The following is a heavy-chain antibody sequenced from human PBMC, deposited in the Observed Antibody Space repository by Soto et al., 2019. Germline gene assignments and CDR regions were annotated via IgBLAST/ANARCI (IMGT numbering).Heavy chain of an antibody. CDR2: IDSEDGST. CDR1: GITFRTYW. V-gene: IGHV3-74*01. CDR3: AGLRGVVLEY. Sequence: PGGSLRLSCSASGITFRTYWMHWVRQAPGKGLVWVSRIDSEDGSTNYADSVKGRFTISRDSAKNTVYLQMNSLRDEDTAVYYCAGLRGVVLEYWGQGALVTVSS. J-gene: IGHJ4*02. D-gene: IGHD3-10*01.